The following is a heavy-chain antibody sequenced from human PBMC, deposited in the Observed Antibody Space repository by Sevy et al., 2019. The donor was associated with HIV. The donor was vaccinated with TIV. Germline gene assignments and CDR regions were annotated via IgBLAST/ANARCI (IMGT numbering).Heavy chain of an antibody. Sequence: GGSLRLSCAASGFTFNKAWMNWVRQAPGKGPEWVARIKSKISGGTTDYAAPVKGRFSISRDDSKQTLFLHMDRLQSEDTGVYYCTTDSDSGNLPGGMDAWGQGTTVIVSS. CDR2: IKSKISGGTT. CDR1: GFTFNKAW. CDR3: TTDSDSGNLPGGMDA. V-gene: IGHV3-15*01. J-gene: IGHJ6*02. D-gene: IGHD2-21*01.